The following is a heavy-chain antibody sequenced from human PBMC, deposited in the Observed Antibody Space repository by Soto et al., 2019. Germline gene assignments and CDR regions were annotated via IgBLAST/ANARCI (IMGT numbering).Heavy chain of an antibody. CDR1: GFTFSSYA. CDR3: PKDPAADYTYYYYYYGMDV. D-gene: IGHD4-4*01. V-gene: IGHV3-30*04. Sequence: QVQLVESGGGVVQPGRSLRLSCAASGFTFSSYAMHWVRQAPGKGLEWVAVISYDGSNKYYADSVKGRFTISRDNSKNTLYLQMNSLRAEDTSVYYCPKDPAADYTYYYYYYGMDVWGQGTTVTVSS. J-gene: IGHJ6*02. CDR2: ISYDGSNK.